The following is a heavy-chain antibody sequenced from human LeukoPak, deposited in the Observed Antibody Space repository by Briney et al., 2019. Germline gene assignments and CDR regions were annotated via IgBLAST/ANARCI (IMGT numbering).Heavy chain of an antibody. CDR3: ARENVLAVAGKNYYYGMDV. V-gene: IGHV3-13*01. CDR2: VGSAGDT. D-gene: IGHD6-19*01. Sequence: GGSLRLSCAASGFSFSNYDMHWVRQPAGKGLEWVSTVGSAGDTYYIDSVKGRFTSSRGNAKNSLFLQMNRLRAGDTAVYFCARENVLAVAGKNYYYGMDVWGQGTTVTVSS. CDR1: GFSFSNYD. J-gene: IGHJ6*02.